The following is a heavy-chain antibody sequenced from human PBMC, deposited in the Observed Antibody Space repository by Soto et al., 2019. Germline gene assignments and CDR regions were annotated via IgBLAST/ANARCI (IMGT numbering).Heavy chain of an antibody. CDR1: GFTFSNYA. D-gene: IGHD2-8*01. Sequence: QVQLVESGGGVVQPGTSLRLSCAASGFTFSNYAMHWVRQAPGKGLEWVAVISYDGSNKYYGDSGKGQFTISRDNSKKTLYLQMSSLRSEDTAVYYCATLNMVYVGFTVLDIWGQGTVVTVSS. V-gene: IGHV3-30*03. CDR2: ISYDGSNK. J-gene: IGHJ3*02. CDR3: ATLNMVYVGFTVLDI.